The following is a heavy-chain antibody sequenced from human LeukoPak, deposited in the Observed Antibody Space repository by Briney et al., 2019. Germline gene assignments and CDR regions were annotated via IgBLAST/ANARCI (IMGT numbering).Heavy chain of an antibody. V-gene: IGHV4-34*01. J-gene: IGHJ5*02. Sequence: SETLSLTCAVYGGSFSGDYWSWIRQPPGKGLEWIGEINHSGSTNYNPSLKSRVTISVDTSKNQFSLKLSSVTAADTAVYYCARGSPYYDILTGHYYNWFDPWVQGTLVTVSS. CDR3: ARGSPYYDILTGHYYNWFDP. D-gene: IGHD3-9*01. CDR2: INHSGST. CDR1: GGSFSGDY.